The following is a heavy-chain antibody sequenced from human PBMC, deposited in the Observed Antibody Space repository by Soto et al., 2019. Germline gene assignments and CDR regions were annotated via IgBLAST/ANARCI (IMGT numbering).Heavy chain of an antibody. D-gene: IGHD2-2*01. CDR2: INHSGST. CDR3: ARDRMLGYCSSTSCSRDYYGMDV. V-gene: IGHV4-34*01. Sequence: SETLSLTCAVYGGSFSGYYWSWIRQPPGKGLEWIGEINHSGSTNYNPSLKSRVTISVDTSKNQFSLKLSSVTAADTAVYYCARDRMLGYCSSTSCSRDYYGMDVWGQGTTVTVSS. CDR1: GGSFSGYY. J-gene: IGHJ6*02.